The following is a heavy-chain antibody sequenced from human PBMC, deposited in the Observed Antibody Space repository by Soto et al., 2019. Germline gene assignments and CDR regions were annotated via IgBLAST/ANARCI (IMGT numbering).Heavy chain of an antibody. Sequence: GGSLRLSCAASGFTVSGNDMIWVRQAPGKGLEGVSILYRDDRTYYEDSVKGRLTITRDNSKTTLYLQMNSLRVEDTAIYYCARISEEERHWGQGALVTVSS. D-gene: IGHD1-1*01. CDR3: ARISEEERH. CDR2: LYRDDRT. J-gene: IGHJ4*02. CDR1: GFTVSGND. V-gene: IGHV3-53*01.